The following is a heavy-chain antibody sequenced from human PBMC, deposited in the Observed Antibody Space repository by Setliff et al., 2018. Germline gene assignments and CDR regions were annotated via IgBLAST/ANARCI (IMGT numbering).Heavy chain of an antibody. CDR3: ARMSTLGPHYDF. J-gene: IGHJ4*02. Sequence: ASVKVSCKTSGYTFSSNAFHWVHQAPGQTLEWLGWIHAGSFNTLYSERLHDRISITRDTSATTVYMELSSLRSDDTALYYCARMSTLGPHYDFWGQGTLVTVS. V-gene: IGHV1-3*01. D-gene: IGHD3-3*02. CDR2: IHAGSFNT. CDR1: GYTFSSNA.